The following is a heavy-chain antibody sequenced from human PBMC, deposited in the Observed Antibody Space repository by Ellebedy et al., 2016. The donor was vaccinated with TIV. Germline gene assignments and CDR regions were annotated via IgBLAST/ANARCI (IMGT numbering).Heavy chain of an antibody. CDR2: IKRDGSEK. CDR1: GFTFHNYW. Sequence: PGGSLRFSCAASGFTFHNYWMNWVRQVPGKGLEWVANIKRDGSEKYYVDSVKGRFTISRDNTNNSLYLQMNSLRAEDTAVYYCARDRAVGTMYAFDIWGKGTMVTVSS. J-gene: IGHJ3*02. V-gene: IGHV3-7*04. CDR3: ARDRAVGTMYAFDI. D-gene: IGHD3-10*02.